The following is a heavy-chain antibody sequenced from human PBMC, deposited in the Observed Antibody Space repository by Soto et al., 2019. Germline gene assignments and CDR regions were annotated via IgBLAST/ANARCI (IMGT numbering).Heavy chain of an antibody. D-gene: IGHD6-19*01. J-gene: IGHJ4*02. CDR2: TYYRSKLYS. CDR1: GDSFSSTSTA. Sequence: SQTLSLTCAISGDSFSSTSTAWSWIRQSPSRGLEWLGRTYYRSKLYSDYAVSVKSRITINPDTSKNQFSLQLNSVTPDDTAVYYCARGSYYSGWVWGQGTLVTVSS. CDR3: ARGSYYSGWV. V-gene: IGHV6-1*01.